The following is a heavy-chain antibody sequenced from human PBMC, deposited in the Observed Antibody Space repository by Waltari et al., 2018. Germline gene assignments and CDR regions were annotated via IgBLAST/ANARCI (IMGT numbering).Heavy chain of an antibody. V-gene: IGHV3-23*01. Sequence: EEQLLESGGGLVQPGGSLRLSCAASGFIFTSYAMSWVRQAAGKGVEVVSGISGGGGTTYYAASVMGRLTISRDKSNDTVYLQMNSLTSEDTAFYYCAKTQDFDFWSGSYFDHWGQGALVNVFS. D-gene: IGHD3-3*01. CDR3: AKTQDFDFWSGSYFDH. CDR1: GFIFTSYA. CDR2: ISGGGGTT. J-gene: IGHJ4*02.